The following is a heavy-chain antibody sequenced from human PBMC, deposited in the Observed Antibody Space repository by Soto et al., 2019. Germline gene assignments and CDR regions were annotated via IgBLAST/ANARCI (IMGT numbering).Heavy chain of an antibody. J-gene: IGHJ3*02. Sequence: SETLSLTCTVSGGSVSSGAYYWTWIRHRPGKGLEWIGYIYYSGSTYYSPSLKSRLSISIDASKNQFSLRLGAVAVADRAMYYCARGRLRALCAFDIWGQGTMVTVSS. CDR2: IYYSGST. CDR1: GGSVSSGAYY. V-gene: IGHV4-31*03. D-gene: IGHD5-12*01. CDR3: ARGRLRALCAFDI.